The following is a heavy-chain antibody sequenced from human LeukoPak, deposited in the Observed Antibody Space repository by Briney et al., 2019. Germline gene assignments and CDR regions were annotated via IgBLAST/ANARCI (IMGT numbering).Heavy chain of an antibody. CDR2: IYHSGST. V-gene: IGHV4-30-2*01. CDR1: GGPISSGGYS. J-gene: IGHJ5*02. Sequence: SETLSLTCAVSGGPISSGGYSWSWIRQPPGKGLEWIGYIYHSGSTYYNPSLKSRVTISVDRSKNQFSLKLSSVTAADTAVYYCARETSYNWFDPWGQGTLVTVSS. CDR3: ARETSYNWFDP.